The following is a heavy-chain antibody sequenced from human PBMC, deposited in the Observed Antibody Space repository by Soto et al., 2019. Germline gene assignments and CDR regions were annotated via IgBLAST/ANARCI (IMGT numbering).Heavy chain of an antibody. J-gene: IGHJ4*02. CDR3: AKRFTLFGEVKLSPDFDY. Sequence: EVQLLESGGGLVQPEGSLRLSCAASGFTFSSHAMSWVRQALGKGLEWVSAISYSGSNTYYTDSVKGRFTISRDNSKNTLYLQMNSLRVEDTAIYYCAKRFTLFGEVKLSPDFDYWGQGTLVTVSS. V-gene: IGHV3-23*01. CDR1: GFTFSSHA. CDR2: ISYSGSNT. D-gene: IGHD3-3*01.